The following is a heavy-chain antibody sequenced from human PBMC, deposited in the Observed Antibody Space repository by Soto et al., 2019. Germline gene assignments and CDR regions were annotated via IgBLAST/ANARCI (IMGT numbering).Heavy chain of an antibody. CDR1: WDSVSSNSAA. CDR2: TYYRSKWYN. CDR3: ARDLRITMVRGVIINDNPPYNWFDP. J-gene: IGHJ5*02. D-gene: IGHD3-10*01. Sequence: PSQTLSLTFAISWDSVSSNSAAWNCIRQSPSGGLEWLGRTYYRSKWYNDYAVSVKSRIPINPDTSKNQFSLQLNSVTPEDTAVYYCARDLRITMVRGVIINDNPPYNWFDPWGQGTLVTVSS. V-gene: IGHV6-1*01.